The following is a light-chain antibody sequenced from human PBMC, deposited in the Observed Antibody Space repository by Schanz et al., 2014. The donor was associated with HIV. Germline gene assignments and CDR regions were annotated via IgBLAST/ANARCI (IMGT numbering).Light chain of an antibody. CDR2: KAS. Sequence: DIQMTQSPSTLSTSVGDRVTLTCRASQSISSWLAWYQQKPGKAPKLLIYKASTLDSGVPSRFSGSGSGTDFTLTISSLQPDDFATYYCQQLDTYPLTFGLGTKVAIK. CDR3: QQLDTYPLT. J-gene: IGKJ1*01. CDR1: QSISSW. V-gene: IGKV1-5*03.